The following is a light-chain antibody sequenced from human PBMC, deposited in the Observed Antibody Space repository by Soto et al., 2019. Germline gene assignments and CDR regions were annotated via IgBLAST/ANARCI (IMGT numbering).Light chain of an antibody. V-gene: IGKV3-20*01. CDR1: QSVRSTY. J-gene: IGKJ1*01. CDR2: RTS. CDR3: QHYGNSLWT. Sequence: EIVLTQSPGTLSLSPGEGATLACRASQSVRSTYLAWYQQKPGQAPRLLIYRTSNRVTGIPDRFSGSGSGTDFTLTISRLEPEDFAVYFCQHYGNSLWTFGQGTKVDIK.